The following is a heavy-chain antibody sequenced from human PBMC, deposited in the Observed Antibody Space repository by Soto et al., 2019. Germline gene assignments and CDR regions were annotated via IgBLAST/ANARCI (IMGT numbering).Heavy chain of an antibody. J-gene: IGHJ6*02. CDR2: ISYDGSNK. D-gene: IGHD3-10*01. CDR1: GFTFSSYA. V-gene: IGHV3-30-3*01. Sequence: GGSLRLSCAASGFTFSSYAMHWVRQAPGKGLEWVAVISYDGSNKYYADSVKGRFTISRDNSKNTLYLQMNSLRAEDTAVYYCARDHYYGSGSYYIPADYYYGMDVWGQGTTVTVSS. CDR3: ARDHYYGSGSYYIPADYYYGMDV.